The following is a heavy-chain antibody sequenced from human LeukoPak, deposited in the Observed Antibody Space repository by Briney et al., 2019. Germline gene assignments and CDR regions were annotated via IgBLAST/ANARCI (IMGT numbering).Heavy chain of an antibody. CDR1: GFTFSSYA. J-gene: IGHJ4*02. CDR3: AKTYFYGSGSRYYFDY. V-gene: IGHV3-30*18. D-gene: IGHD3-10*01. Sequence: GRSLRLSCAASGFTFSSYAMHWVRQAPGKGLELVALISYDGGSKYYEDSVKGRFTISRDNSRDTLYLQMNSLRAEDTAVYYCAKTYFYGSGSRYYFDYWGQGTLVTVSS. CDR2: ISYDGGSK.